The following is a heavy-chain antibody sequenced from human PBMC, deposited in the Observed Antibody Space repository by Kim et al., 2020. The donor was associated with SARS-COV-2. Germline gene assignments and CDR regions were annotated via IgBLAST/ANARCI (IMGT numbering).Heavy chain of an antibody. CDR2: ISGSGGST. D-gene: IGHD2-2*01. Sequence: GGSLRLSCAASGFTFSSYAMSWVRQAPGKGLEWVSAISGSGGSTYYADSVKGRFTISRDNSKNTLYLQMNSLRAEDTAVYYCAKEGWDCSSTSCQFQHWGQGTLVTVSS. J-gene: IGHJ1*01. CDR1: GFTFSSYA. V-gene: IGHV3-23*01. CDR3: AKEGWDCSSTSCQFQH.